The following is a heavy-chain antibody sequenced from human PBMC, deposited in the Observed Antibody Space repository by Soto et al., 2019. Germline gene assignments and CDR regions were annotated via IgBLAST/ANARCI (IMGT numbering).Heavy chain of an antibody. CDR3: ARVRQGCSANNCYFDP. D-gene: IGHD1-1*01. Sequence: SETLFLTCTLSGGSVRAPDWWNWVRQSPDKGLEWIAEVHISGHSNYNPSLRSRVSVSIDSSKNQFYLNLNSVTAADTAIYYCARVRQGCSANNCYFDPWGQGTQVTVSS. CDR1: GGSVRAPDW. V-gene: IGHV4-4*02. J-gene: IGHJ5*01. CDR2: VHISGHS.